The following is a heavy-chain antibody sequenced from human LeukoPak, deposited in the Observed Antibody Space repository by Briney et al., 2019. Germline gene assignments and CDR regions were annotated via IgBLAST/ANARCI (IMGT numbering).Heavy chain of an antibody. CDR3: ATDRAYFDY. CDR1: GSTFSSYW. V-gene: IGHV3-7*01. Sequence: GGSLRLSCAASGSTFSSYWMSWVRQAPGKGLEWVANIKQDGSEKNYVDSVKGRFTISRDNAKNSLYLQMSSLRVEDTAVYYCATDRAYFDYWGQGTLVTVSS. CDR2: IKQDGSEK. D-gene: IGHD3-10*01. J-gene: IGHJ4*02.